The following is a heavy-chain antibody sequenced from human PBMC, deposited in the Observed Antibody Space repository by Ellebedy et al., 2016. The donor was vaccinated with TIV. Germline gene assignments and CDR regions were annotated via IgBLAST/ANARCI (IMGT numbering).Heavy chain of an antibody. CDR3: AGDLDV. D-gene: IGHD3-16*01. CDR1: RVTFRSYW. V-gene: IGHV3-74*01. Sequence: GESLKISCPASRVTFRSYWMHWVRQAPGEGLVWVARINNDGSSTNYADSVKGRFTISRDNAESILYLQMNSLTVEDTAMYYCAGDLDVWGQGILVTVSS. J-gene: IGHJ4*02. CDR2: INNDGSST.